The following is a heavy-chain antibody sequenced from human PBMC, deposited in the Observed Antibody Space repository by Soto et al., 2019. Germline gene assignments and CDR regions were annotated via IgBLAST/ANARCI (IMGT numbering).Heavy chain of an antibody. Sequence: ASVKVSCKASGYTFTGYYMHWVRQAPGQGLEWMGWINPNSGGTNYAQKFQGRVTMTRDTSISTAYMELSRLRSDDTAVYYCAKLAELGYSYGYWREYYYYGMDVWGQGTTVTVSS. CDR1: GYTFTGYY. CDR2: INPNSGGT. CDR3: AKLAELGYSYGYWREYYYYGMDV. D-gene: IGHD5-18*01. J-gene: IGHJ6*02. V-gene: IGHV1-2*02.